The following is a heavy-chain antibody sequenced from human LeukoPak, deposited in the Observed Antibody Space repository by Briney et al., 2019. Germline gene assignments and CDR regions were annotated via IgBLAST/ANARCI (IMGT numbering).Heavy chain of an antibody. Sequence: SETLSLTCTVSGGSISSYYWSWVRQPPGKGLEWIGYIYYSGSTNYNPSLKSRVTISVDTSKNQFSLKLSSVTAADTAVYYCARRQDDSSGYYFDYWGQGTLVTVSS. J-gene: IGHJ4*02. D-gene: IGHD3-22*01. CDR1: GGSISSYY. V-gene: IGHV4-59*08. CDR3: ARRQDDSSGYYFDY. CDR2: IYYSGST.